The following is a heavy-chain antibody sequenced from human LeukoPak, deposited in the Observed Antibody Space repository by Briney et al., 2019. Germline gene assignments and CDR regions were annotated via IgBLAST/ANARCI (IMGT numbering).Heavy chain of an antibody. Sequence: PSETLSLTCTVSGGSLSSGDNYWRWLRPPPGKGLEWIGYLYYSGSTYYNPSLKSRVTISVDTSKNQFSLKLSSVTAADTAVYYCARDVSSWYFDYWGQGTLGTVSA. CDR1: GGSLSSGDNY. D-gene: IGHD6-13*01. CDR3: ARDVSSWYFDY. CDR2: LYYSGST. J-gene: IGHJ4*02. V-gene: IGHV4-30-4*01.